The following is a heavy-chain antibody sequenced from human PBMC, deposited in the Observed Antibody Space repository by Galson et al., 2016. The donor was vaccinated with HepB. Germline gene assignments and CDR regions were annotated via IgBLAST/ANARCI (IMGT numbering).Heavy chain of an antibody. CDR2: VSYSGGST. CDR1: GFTFSNYG. V-gene: IGHV3-23*01. Sequence: SLRLSCAASGFTFSNYGVSWVRQAPGKGLEWVSTVSYSGGSTYYADSEKGRFTISRDNSKNTLFLQMNSLRVEDTAIYYCAKRHYYGSGSFDYWGQGTLVTVSS. D-gene: IGHD3-10*01. J-gene: IGHJ4*02. CDR3: AKRHYYGSGSFDY.